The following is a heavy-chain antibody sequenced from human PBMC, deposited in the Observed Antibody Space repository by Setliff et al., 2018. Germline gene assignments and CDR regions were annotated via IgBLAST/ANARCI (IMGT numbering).Heavy chain of an antibody. D-gene: IGHD2-2*01. CDR1: GYTFTSYA. CDR3: ARGVGFSAAADY. V-gene: IGHV1-3*01. J-gene: IGHJ4*02. CDR2: INAGNGNT. Sequence: ASVKVSCKASGYTFTSYAMHWVHQAPGQRLEWMGWINAGNGNTKYSQKFQGRVTMTRNTSISTAYMELSSLRSEDTAVYYCARGVGFSAAADYWGQGTLVTVSS.